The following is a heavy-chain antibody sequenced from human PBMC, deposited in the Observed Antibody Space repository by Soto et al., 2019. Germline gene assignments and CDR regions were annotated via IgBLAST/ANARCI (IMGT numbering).Heavy chain of an antibody. CDR3: ARALPTSDCSSTSCYVTYYYGMDV. D-gene: IGHD2-2*01. V-gene: IGHV1-2*02. J-gene: IGHJ6*02. Sequence: ASVKVSCKASGYTFTGYYMHWVRQAPGQGLEWMGWINPNSGGTNYAQKFQGRVTMTRDTSISTAYMELSGLRSDDTAVYYCARALPTSDCSSTSCYVTYYYGMDVWGQGTTVTVSS. CDR1: GYTFTGYY. CDR2: INPNSGGT.